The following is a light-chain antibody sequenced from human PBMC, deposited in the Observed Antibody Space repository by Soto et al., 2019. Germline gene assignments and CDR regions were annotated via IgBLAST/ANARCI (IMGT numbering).Light chain of an antibody. Sequence: EIVLTQSPATLSLSPGVRATLSCRASQSVSNYFAWYQQKPGQAPRILNYDASNRATGIPARFSGSGSGTDSTLTISSLEPEDFVVYYCQQRTNWQELTFGGETKLEIK. V-gene: IGKV3-11*01. CDR2: DAS. CDR3: QQRTNWQELT. CDR1: QSVSNY. J-gene: IGKJ4*01.